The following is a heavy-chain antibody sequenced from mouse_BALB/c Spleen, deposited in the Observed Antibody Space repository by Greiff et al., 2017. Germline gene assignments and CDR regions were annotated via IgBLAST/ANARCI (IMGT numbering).Heavy chain of an antibody. CDR2: IWAGGST. Sequence: VKLVESGPGLVAPSQSLSITCTVSGFSLTSYGVHWVRQPPGKGLEWLGVIWAGGSTNYNSALMSRLSISKDNSKSQVFLKMNSLQTDDTAMYYCARGGDYYGSSYQYYYYAMDYWGQGTSVTVSS. D-gene: IGHD1-1*01. CDR3: ARGGDYYGSSYQYYYYAMDY. V-gene: IGHV2-9*02. CDR1: GFSLTSYG. J-gene: IGHJ4*01.